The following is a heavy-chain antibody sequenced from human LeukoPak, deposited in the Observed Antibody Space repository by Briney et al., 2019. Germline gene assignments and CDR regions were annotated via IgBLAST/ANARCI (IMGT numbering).Heavy chain of an antibody. CDR1: GGSISSSSHY. CDR3: ARAMVRGVKKIDY. Sequence: SETLSLTCTVSGGSISSSSHYWSWIRQPPGKGLEWIEYIYYSGSTNYNPSLKSRVTISVDTSKNQFSLKLSSVTAADTAVYYCARAMVRGVKKIDYWGQGTLVTVSS. D-gene: IGHD3-10*01. CDR2: IYYSGST. V-gene: IGHV4-61*05. J-gene: IGHJ4*02.